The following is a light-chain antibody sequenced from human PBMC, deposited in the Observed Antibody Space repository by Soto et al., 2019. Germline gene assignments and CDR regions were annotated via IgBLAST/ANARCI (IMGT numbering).Light chain of an antibody. J-gene: IGKJ4*01. CDR1: QTVSFSY. V-gene: IGKV3-20*01. CDR2: GAS. CDR3: QQYCSSPLT. Sequence: EIVLTQSPGTLSLSPGDRATLSCRASQTVSFSYLAWYQQKPGQAPRLLIYGASSRATGIPGRFSGSESGTDFTLTISRLEPEDSAVDYYQQYCSSPLTFGGGTKVEIK.